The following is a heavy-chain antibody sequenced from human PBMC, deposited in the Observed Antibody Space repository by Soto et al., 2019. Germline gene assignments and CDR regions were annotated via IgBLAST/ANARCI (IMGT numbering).Heavy chain of an antibody. CDR2: ISSDGTDV. CDR1: GFTLSSYW. J-gene: IGHJ4*02. Sequence: EVQLVESGGGLVQPGGSLRLSCAASGFTLSSYWMHWVRQAPGRELMWVSRISSDGTDVLHADSVKGRFTISRDNARNTVYLPMNSLRAEDTAVYFCARYQTVPGPSTLDSWGQGTVVAVAS. CDR3: ARYQTVPGPSTLDS. D-gene: IGHD6-19*01. V-gene: IGHV3-74*01.